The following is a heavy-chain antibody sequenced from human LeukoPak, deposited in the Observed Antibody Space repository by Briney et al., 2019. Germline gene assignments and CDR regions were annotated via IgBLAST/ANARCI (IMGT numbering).Heavy chain of an antibody. J-gene: IGHJ3*02. CDR2: ISGSGGST. CDR3: AKGLGVGFLEWSYAFDI. CDR1: GFTFSSYA. V-gene: IGHV3-23*01. D-gene: IGHD3-3*01. Sequence: GGSLRLSCAASGFTFSSYAMSWVRQAPGKGLEWVSAISGSGGSTYYADSVKGRFTISRDNSKNTLYLQMNSLRAEDTAVYYCAKGLGVGFLEWSYAFDIWGQGTMVTVSS.